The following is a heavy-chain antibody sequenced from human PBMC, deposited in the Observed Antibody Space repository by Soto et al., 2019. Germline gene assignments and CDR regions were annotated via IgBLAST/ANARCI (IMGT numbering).Heavy chain of an antibody. CDR2: INHSGST. J-gene: IGHJ6*03. D-gene: IGHD2-2*01. CDR3: ARGSADIVVVPAARRTYYYYYMDV. Sequence: PSETLSLTCAVYGGSFSGYYWSWIRQPPGKGLEWIGEINHSGSTNYNPSLKSRVTISVDTSKNQFSLKLSSVTAADTAVYYCARGSADIVVVPAARRTYYYYYMDVWGKGTTVTVSS. CDR1: GGSFSGYY. V-gene: IGHV4-34*01.